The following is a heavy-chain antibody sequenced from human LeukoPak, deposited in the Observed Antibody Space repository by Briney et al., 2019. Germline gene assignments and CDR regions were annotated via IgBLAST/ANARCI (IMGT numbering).Heavy chain of an antibody. Sequence: GGSLRLSCAASGFTFSDYGMHWVRQAPGKGLEWVVFVSYDGSNKYYADSVRGRFTISRDNSKNTLDLQMDSLRPEDTAVYHCAKAYSKGGNYFYYGLDVWGQGTTVTVSS. CDR3: AKAYSKGGNYFYYGLDV. D-gene: IGHD3-16*01. CDR2: VSYDGSNK. CDR1: GFTFSDYG. J-gene: IGHJ6*02. V-gene: IGHV3-30*18.